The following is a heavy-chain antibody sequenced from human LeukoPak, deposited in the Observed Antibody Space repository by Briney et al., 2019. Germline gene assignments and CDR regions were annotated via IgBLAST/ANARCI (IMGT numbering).Heavy chain of an antibody. Sequence: GGSLRLSCVASGFSFSRYWMSWVRQAPGKGLEWVANIKEDGSEQYYADSLKGRFTISRDNVKNSLYLHINSLRAEDTAVYYCARDSFEADIDYWGQGTLVTVSS. CDR1: GFSFSRYW. CDR3: ARDSFEADIDY. V-gene: IGHV3-7*01. J-gene: IGHJ4*02. D-gene: IGHD3-10*01. CDR2: IKEDGSEQ.